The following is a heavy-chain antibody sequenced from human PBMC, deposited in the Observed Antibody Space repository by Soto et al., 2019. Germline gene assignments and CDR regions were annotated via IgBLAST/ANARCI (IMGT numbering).Heavy chain of an antibody. V-gene: IGHV3-30-3*01. D-gene: IGHD2-2*02. CDR3: ARALGYCSSTSCYTHYYYYYGMDV. CDR1: GFTFSSYA. Sequence: VGSLRLSCAASGFTFSSYAMHWVRQAPGKGLEWVAVISYDGSNKYYVDSVKGRFTISRDNSKNTLYLQMNSLRAEDTAVYYCARALGYCSSTSCYTHYYYYYGMDVWGQGTTVTVSS. CDR2: ISYDGSNK. J-gene: IGHJ6*02.